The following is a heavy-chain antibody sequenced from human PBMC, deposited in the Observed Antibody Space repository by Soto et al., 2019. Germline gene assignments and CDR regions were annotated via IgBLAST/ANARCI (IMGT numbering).Heavy chain of an antibody. CDR3: ARAGIAAAGSGEYGMDV. CDR1: GSTFTGHY. J-gene: IGHJ6*02. Sequence: ASVKVSCKXSGSTFTGHYIHWVRQAPGQGLEWMGWINPNSGTTKYAQKFQGRVTLTRETSITTAYMELNSLKSDDTAVYYCARAGIAAAGSGEYGMDVWGQGTTVTVSS. CDR2: INPNSGTT. D-gene: IGHD6-13*01. V-gene: IGHV1-2*02.